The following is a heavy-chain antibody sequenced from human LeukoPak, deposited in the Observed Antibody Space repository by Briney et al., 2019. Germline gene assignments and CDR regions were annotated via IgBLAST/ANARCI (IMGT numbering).Heavy chain of an antibody. CDR3: TIVGDYFENNGYSLAAVDA. V-gene: IGHV3-72*01. CDR1: GFSFSDHY. J-gene: IGHJ3*01. D-gene: IGHD3-22*01. Sequence: GGSLRLSCAASGFSFSDHYMDWVRQPPGKGLEWVGCISTKPKKYTKDYAASVQGRFTISRHNSKKLLYLKIKSLKTEATDLYYCTIVGDYFENNGYSLAAVDAWGGETMLTVSS. CDR2: ISTKPKKYTK.